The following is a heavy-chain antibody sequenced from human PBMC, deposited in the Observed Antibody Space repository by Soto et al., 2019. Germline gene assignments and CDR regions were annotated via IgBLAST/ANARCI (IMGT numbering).Heavy chain of an antibody. J-gene: IGHJ4*02. Sequence: PSETLSLTCTASGGSISSSSYYWGWIRQPPGKGLEWIGSIYYSGSTYYNPSLKSRVTISVDTSKNQFSLKLSSVTAADTAVYYCARHDGDDEWVVVVAALTHWGQGTLVTVSS. CDR3: ARHDGDDEWVVVVAALTH. V-gene: IGHV4-39*01. CDR2: IYYSGST. CDR1: GGSISSSSYY. D-gene: IGHD2-15*01.